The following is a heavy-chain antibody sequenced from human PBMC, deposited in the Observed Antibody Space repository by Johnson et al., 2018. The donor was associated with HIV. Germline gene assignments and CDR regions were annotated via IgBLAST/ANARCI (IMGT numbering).Heavy chain of an antibody. CDR1: GFTVSSNY. CDR2: INWNGGST. J-gene: IGHJ3*02. V-gene: IGHV3-20*04. D-gene: IGHD2-21*02. CDR3: ARDRSKLLYPFDAFDI. Sequence: VQLVESGGGLIQPGGSLRLSCAASGFTVSSNYMSWVRQAPGKGLEWVSGINWNGGSTGYADSVKGRFTISRDNAKNSLYLQMNSPRAEDAAVFYCARDRSKLLYPFDAFDIWGQGTMVTVSS.